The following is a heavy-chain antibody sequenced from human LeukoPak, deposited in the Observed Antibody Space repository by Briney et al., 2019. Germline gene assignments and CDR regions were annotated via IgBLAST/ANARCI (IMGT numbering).Heavy chain of an antibody. Sequence: PGGSLRLSCAGSGFTFSSYSMNWVRQAPGKGLEWVSSISSSSSYIYYADSVKGRFTISRDNAKNSLYLQMNSLRAEDTAVYYCASSVEMATMVGNDYWGQGTLVTVSS. D-gene: IGHD5-24*01. CDR2: ISSSSSYI. J-gene: IGHJ4*02. CDR1: GFTFSSYS. CDR3: ASSVEMATMVGNDY. V-gene: IGHV3-21*01.